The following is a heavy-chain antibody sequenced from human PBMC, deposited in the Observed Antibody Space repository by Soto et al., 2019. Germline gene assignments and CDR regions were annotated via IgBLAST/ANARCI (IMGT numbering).Heavy chain of an antibody. V-gene: IGHV5-51*01. CDR3: ARRGYTYGENYSYHYGMDV. CDR2: IYPDDSDT. J-gene: IGHJ6*02. D-gene: IGHD5-18*01. CDR1: GYTFTNYW. Sequence: PGESLKISCKSSGYTFTNYWIGWVRQMPGKGLEWMGIIYPDDSDTKYSPSLEGQVTISADKSVSTAYLQWNSLKASDTATYYCARRGYTYGENYSYHYGMDVWGQGTTVTVSS.